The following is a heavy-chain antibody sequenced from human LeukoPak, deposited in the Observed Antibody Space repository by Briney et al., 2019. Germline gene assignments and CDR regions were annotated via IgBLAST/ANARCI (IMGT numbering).Heavy chain of an antibody. CDR2: IYYSGST. D-gene: IGHD1-26*01. Sequence: SETLSLTCTVSGGSISSSNYYWGWIRQPPGKGLEWIGSIYYSGSTYYNPSLKSRVTISVDTSKNQFSLKLSSVTAADTAVYYCARASSGSYYVPDYWGQGTLVTVSS. CDR1: GGSISSSNYY. J-gene: IGHJ4*02. V-gene: IGHV4-39*07. CDR3: ARASSGSYYVPDY.